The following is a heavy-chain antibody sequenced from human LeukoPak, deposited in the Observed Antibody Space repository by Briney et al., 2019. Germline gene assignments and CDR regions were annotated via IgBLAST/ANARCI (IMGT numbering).Heavy chain of an antibody. CDR1: GFIFSSYG. CDR2: IWYDGRNK. Sequence: PGGSLRLSCAASGFIFSSYGMDWVRRAPGKGLEWVAVIWYDGRNKYYADSVKGRFTISRDNSKNTLYLQMNSLRAEDTAVYYCAKDAAGTHNYFDYWGQGTLVTVSS. V-gene: IGHV3-33*06. J-gene: IGHJ4*02. D-gene: IGHD1-1*01. CDR3: AKDAAGTHNYFDY.